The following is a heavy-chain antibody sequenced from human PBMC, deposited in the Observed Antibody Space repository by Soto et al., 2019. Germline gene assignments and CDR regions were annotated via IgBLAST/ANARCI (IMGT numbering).Heavy chain of an antibody. J-gene: IGHJ4*02. CDR2: IYSGGNT. V-gene: IGHV3-66*01. D-gene: IGHD1-26*01. Sequence: GGSLRLSCAASGFTVSSNYMSWVRQSPGKGLEWVSVIYSGGNTYYADSVKGRFTISRAISKNTLYLQMNSLRAEDTAVFYCAREETRGSYSFDYWGQGTLVTVSS. CDR1: GFTVSSNY. CDR3: AREETRGSYSFDY.